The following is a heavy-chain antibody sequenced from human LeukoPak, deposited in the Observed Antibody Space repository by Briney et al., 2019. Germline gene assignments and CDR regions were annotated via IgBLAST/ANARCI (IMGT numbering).Heavy chain of an antibody. Sequence: GGSLRLSCAASGFTFSSYAMSWVRQAPGKGLEWVSAISGSGGSTYYADSVKGRFTISRDNSKNTLYLQMNSLRAEDTAVYYCAKMAYFDDQTNYWFDPWGQGTLVTVSS. V-gene: IGHV3-23*01. CDR2: ISGSGGST. J-gene: IGHJ5*02. CDR1: GFTFSSYA. CDR3: AKMAYFDDQTNYWFDP. D-gene: IGHD3-9*01.